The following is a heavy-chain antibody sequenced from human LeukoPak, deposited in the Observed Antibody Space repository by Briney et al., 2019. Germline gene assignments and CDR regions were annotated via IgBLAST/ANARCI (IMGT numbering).Heavy chain of an antibody. Sequence: ASVKVSCKPSGYTFTSYYIHWVRQAPGRRLEWMGIINPSGGSTRYAQKFQGRVTMTRDTSTSTVYMELSSLRSEDTAAYYCARQKNDYGDYPDGFDVWGQGTMVTISS. D-gene: IGHD4-17*01. CDR2: INPSGGST. CDR1: GYTFTSYY. CDR3: ARQKNDYGDYPDGFDV. V-gene: IGHV1-46*01. J-gene: IGHJ3*01.